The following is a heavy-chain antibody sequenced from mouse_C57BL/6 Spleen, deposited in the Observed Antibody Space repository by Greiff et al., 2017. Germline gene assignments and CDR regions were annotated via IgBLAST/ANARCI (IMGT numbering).Heavy chain of an antibody. Sequence: QVQLQQSGPELVKPGASVKISCKASGYAFSSSWMNWVKQRPGKGLEWIGRIYPGDGDTNYNGKFKGKATLTADKSSSTAYMQLSSLTSEDSAVYFCALFITTVVDYFDYWGQGTTLTVSS. CDR3: ALFITTVVDYFDY. CDR2: IYPGDGDT. CDR1: GYAFSSSW. V-gene: IGHV1-82*01. D-gene: IGHD1-1*01. J-gene: IGHJ2*01.